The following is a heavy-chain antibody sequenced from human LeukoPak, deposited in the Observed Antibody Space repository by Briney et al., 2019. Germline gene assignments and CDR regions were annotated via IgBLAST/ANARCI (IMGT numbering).Heavy chain of an antibody. CDR3: ARGGSATVAIYYYYGMDV. D-gene: IGHD4-23*01. CDR2: ISSSSSYI. J-gene: IGHJ6*02. V-gene: IGHV3-21*01. Sequence: GGSLRLSCAASGFTFSSYSMNWVRQAPGKGLEWVSSISSSSSYIYYADSVKGRFTISRDNAKNSLYLQMNSLRAEDTAVYYCARGGSATVAIYYYYGMDVWGQGTTVTVSS. CDR1: GFTFSSYS.